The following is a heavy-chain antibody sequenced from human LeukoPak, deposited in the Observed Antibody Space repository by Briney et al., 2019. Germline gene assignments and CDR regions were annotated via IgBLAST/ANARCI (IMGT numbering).Heavy chain of an antibody. CDR1: GGSISNYY. Sequence: RPSETLSLTCTVSGGSISNYYWSWIRQPPGKGLEWIGYIYYSGSTNYNPSLKSRVTMSVDTSKNQFSLKLSSVTAADTAVYYCARVGDYALKDWGQGTLVTVSS. D-gene: IGHD3-16*01. V-gene: IGHV4-59*12. CDR2: IYYSGST. J-gene: IGHJ4*02. CDR3: ARVGDYALKD.